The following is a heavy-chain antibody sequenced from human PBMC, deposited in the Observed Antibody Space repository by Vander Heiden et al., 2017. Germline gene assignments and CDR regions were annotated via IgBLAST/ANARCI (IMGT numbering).Heavy chain of an antibody. CDR3: ATPGYSSGWIPFFDY. V-gene: IGHV1-24*01. CDR1: GYPLPELS. J-gene: IGHJ4*02. D-gene: IGHD6-19*01. Sequence: QVQLVQSGAEVKKPGASVKVSCKVSGYPLPELSMHWVRRAPGKGLELMGGFDPEDGETIYAQKFQGRVTMTEDTSTDTAYMELSSLRSEDTAVYYCATPGYSSGWIPFFDYWGQGTLVTVSS. CDR2: FDPEDGET.